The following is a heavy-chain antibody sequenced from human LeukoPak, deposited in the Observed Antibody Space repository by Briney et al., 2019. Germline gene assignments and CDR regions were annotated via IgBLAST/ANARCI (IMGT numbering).Heavy chain of an antibody. J-gene: IGHJ4*02. CDR2: IYTSGST. Sequence: SGTLSLTCTVSGGSISSGSYYCSWIRQPAGKGLEWIGRIYTSGSTNYNPSLKSRVTISVDTSKNQFSLELSSVTAADTAVYYCARSPSWPEWLDDFDYWGQGTLVTVSS. CDR1: GGSISSGSYY. CDR3: ARSPSWPEWLDDFDY. D-gene: IGHD6-19*01. V-gene: IGHV4-61*02.